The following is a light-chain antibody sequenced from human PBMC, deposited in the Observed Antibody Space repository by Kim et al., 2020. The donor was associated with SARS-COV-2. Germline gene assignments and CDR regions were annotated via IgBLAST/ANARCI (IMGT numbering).Light chain of an antibody. J-gene: IGLJ2*01. CDR3: NSRDSNDNVV. CDR1: SLRSYY. Sequence: VALGQTVRITCQGDSLRSYYATWYQQKPGQAPILVIYGKNNRPSGIPDRFSGSSSGNTASLTITGTQAGDEADYYCNSRDSNDNVVFGGGTQLTV. V-gene: IGLV3-19*01. CDR2: GKN.